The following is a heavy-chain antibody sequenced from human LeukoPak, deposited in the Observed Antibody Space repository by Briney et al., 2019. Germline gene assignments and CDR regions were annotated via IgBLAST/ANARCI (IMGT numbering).Heavy chain of an antibody. D-gene: IGHD6-13*01. CDR1: GYTFTDYY. J-gene: IGHJ4*02. Sequence: ASVKVSCKASGYTFTDYYLHWVRQAPGQGPEWMGWINPNTGGTKFAQKFQGRVTMTRDTFITTAFMELSRLRSDDTAVYYCARGHSSSWHFDYWGQGTLVTVSS. CDR2: INPNTGGT. CDR3: ARGHSSSWHFDY. V-gene: IGHV1-2*02.